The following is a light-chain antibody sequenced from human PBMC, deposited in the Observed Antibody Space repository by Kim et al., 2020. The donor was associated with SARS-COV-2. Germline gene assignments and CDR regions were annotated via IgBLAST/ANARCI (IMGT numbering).Light chain of an antibody. CDR3: QKYGSSPLT. V-gene: IGKV3-20*01. J-gene: IGKJ4*01. CDR1: QSVGTNY. CDR2: GVS. Sequence: SPGERATLSCRASQSVGTNYLGWYQQTPGQAPRLLVYGVSNRATGIPDRFSGSGSGTDFTLIISRLEPEDFAVYYCQKYGSSPLTSGGGTKVDIK.